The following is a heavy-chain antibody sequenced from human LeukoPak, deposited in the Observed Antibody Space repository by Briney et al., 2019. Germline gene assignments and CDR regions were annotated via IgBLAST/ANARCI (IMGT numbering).Heavy chain of an antibody. CDR1: GFTFNDYA. Sequence: HSGGSLRLSCAASGFTFNDYAMHWVRQAPGKGLEWVSLISWDGGSTYYADSVKGRFTISRDNAENSLYLRMNSLRAEDTAVYYCAGGLTTYFDYWGQGTLVTVSS. D-gene: IGHD4-11*01. V-gene: IGHV3-43D*03. CDR2: ISWDGGST. J-gene: IGHJ4*02. CDR3: AGGLTTYFDY.